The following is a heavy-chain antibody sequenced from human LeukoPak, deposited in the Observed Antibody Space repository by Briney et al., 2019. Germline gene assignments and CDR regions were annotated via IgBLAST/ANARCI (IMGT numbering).Heavy chain of an antibody. CDR1: GYTFTSYG. D-gene: IGHD6-19*01. CDR2: ISAYNGNT. J-gene: IGHJ4*02. Sequence: ASVKVSCKASGYTFTSYGISWVRQAPGQGLEWMGWISAYNGNTNYAQKFQGRVTMTTDTSTSTAYVELRSLRSDDTAVYYCARKYNSGWYDFDSWGQGTLVTVSS. CDR3: ARKYNSGWYDFDS. V-gene: IGHV1-18*01.